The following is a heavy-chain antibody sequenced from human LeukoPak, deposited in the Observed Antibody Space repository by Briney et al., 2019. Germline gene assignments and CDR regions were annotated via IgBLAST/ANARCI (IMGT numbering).Heavy chain of an antibody. CDR3: AKDLGEVVVGGVFES. CDR1: GFTLSNAW. V-gene: IGHV3-15*01. D-gene: IGHD2-15*01. CDR2: IKSKTDGGTT. J-gene: IGHJ4*02. Sequence: PGGSLRLSCAAYGFTLSNAWMRWVGQAPGKGLEWVGRIKSKTDGGTTDYAAPVKGRFTISRDDSKNTLYLQMTSLRAEDTAFYYCAKDLGEVVVGGVFESWGQGTLLTVSS.